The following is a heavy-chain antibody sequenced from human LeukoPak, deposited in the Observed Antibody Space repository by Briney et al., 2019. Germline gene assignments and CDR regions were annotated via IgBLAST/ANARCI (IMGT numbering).Heavy chain of an antibody. CDR3: ASPPRGYSYGYFFDY. D-gene: IGHD5-18*01. J-gene: IGHJ4*02. V-gene: IGHV1-69*05. CDR1: GGTFSSYA. CDR2: IIPIFGTA. Sequence: ASVKVSCKASGGTFSSYAISWVRQAPGQGLEWMGRIIPIFGTANYAQKFQGRVTITTDESTSTAYMELSSLRSEDTAVYYCASPPRGYSYGYFFDYWGQGTLVTLSS.